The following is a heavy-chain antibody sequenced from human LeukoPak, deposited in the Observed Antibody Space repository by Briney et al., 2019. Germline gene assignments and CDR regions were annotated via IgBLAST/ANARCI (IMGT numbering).Heavy chain of an antibody. Sequence: SETLSLTCAVSGDSISSDKWWSWFRQPPGKGLEYIGEFHQSVSTNYNPSLKSRLTISVDKSKNQFSLKLSSVTAADTAVYYCACHSGWSGPSEWGQGTLSPSPQ. J-gene: IGHJ4*02. CDR2: FHQSVST. CDR1: GDSISSDKW. CDR3: ACHSGWSGPSE. D-gene: IGHD6-19*01. V-gene: IGHV4-4*02.